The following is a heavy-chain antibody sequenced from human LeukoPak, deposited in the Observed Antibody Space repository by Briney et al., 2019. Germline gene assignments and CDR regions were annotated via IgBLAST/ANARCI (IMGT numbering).Heavy chain of an antibody. CDR3: ARDQSRLYCSGSTCPPGY. V-gene: IGHV1-46*01. CDR2: INPYGGDT. CDR1: GYAFISYY. Sequence: ASVKVSCKASGYAFISYYIHWVRQAPGQGLEWMGLINPYGGDTNYAQKFQGRVTMTRDTSTNTVYMELSSLRSADTAVYYCARDQSRLYCSGSTCPPGYWGQGTLVTVSS. J-gene: IGHJ4*02. D-gene: IGHD2-15*01.